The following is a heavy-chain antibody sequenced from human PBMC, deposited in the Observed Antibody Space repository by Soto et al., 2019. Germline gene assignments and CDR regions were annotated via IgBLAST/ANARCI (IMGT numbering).Heavy chain of an antibody. Sequence: QVQLGESGGGVVQPGRSRRLSCAASGFTFGTYGMHCVRQAPGNYLEWVAVISHDGTYEYYADSVKGRFTLSRDNSNNTLFLQMNILRVEDTAVYYCANGQDGNFHYLLRYRGQGTLVTVSS. CDR1: GFTFGTYG. J-gene: IGHJ4*02. CDR3: ANGQDGNFHYLLRY. D-gene: IGHD3-9*01. V-gene: IGHV3-30*18. CDR2: ISHDGTYE.